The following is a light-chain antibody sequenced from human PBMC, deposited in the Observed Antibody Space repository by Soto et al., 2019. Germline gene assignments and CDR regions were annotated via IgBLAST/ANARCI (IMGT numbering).Light chain of an antibody. CDR1: QSVSSSY. CDR3: QQYGSSPLT. J-gene: IGKJ4*01. CDR2: GAS. Sequence: EIVLTQSPGTLSLSPGQRATLSCRASQSVSSSYLAWYQLKPGQAPRILIYGASSRATGIPDRFSGSGSGTDFTLIISRLEPEDCAVYFCQQYGSSPLTFGGGTKVEIK. V-gene: IGKV3-20*01.